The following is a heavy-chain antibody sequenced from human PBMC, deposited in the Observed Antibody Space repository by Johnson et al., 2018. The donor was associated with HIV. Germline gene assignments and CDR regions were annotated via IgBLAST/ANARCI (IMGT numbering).Heavy chain of an antibody. Sequence: VQLVESGGGLVQPGESLRLSCAASGFTFSNYWMSWVRQAPGKGLEWVASIKQDGGENFYVDSVTGRFTISRDNGKDLLYLQMNRLRAENTAVYYCARDMSGGRYGGAFHIWGQGTMVTVSS. CDR3: ARDMSGGRYGGAFHI. V-gene: IGHV3-7*05. CDR1: GFTFSNYW. D-gene: IGHD6-19*01. CDR2: IKQDGGEN. J-gene: IGHJ3*02.